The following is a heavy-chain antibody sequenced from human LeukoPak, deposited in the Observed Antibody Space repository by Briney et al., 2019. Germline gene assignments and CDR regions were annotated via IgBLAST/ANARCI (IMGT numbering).Heavy chain of an antibody. CDR2: IYSGGST. D-gene: IGHD1-1*01. CDR3: AKLERRLDDAFDI. V-gene: IGHV3-53*01. CDR1: GFTVSSNY. Sequence: GGSLRLSCAASGFTVSSNYMSWVRQAPGKGLEWVSVIYSGGSTYYADSVKGRFTISRDNSKNTLYLQMNSLRAEDTAVYYCAKLERRLDDAFDIWGQGTMVTVSS. J-gene: IGHJ3*02.